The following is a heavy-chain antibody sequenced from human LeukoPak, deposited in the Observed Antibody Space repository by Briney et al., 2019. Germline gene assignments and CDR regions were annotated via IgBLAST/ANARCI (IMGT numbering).Heavy chain of an antibody. D-gene: IGHD5-24*01. CDR2: INHSGST. J-gene: IGHJ3*02. V-gene: IGHV4-34*01. CDR3: ARRRDGYNSDAFDI. CDR1: GGSFSGYY. Sequence: SETLSLTCAVYGGSFSGYYWSWIRQPPGKGLEWIGEINHSGSTNYNPSLKSRVTISVDTSKNQFSLKLSSVAAADTAVYYCARRRDGYNSDAFDIWGQGTMVTVSS.